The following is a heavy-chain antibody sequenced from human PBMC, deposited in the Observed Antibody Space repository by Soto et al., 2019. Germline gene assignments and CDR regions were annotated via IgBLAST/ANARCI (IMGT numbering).Heavy chain of an antibody. Sequence: SETLSLTCTVSGGSISSGDYYWSWIRQPPGKGLEWIGYIYYSGSTYYNPSLKSRVTISVDTSKNQFSLKLSSVTAADTAVYYCAREGKVVVAAPNYYYFDYWGQGTLVTVSS. V-gene: IGHV4-30-4*01. CDR3: AREGKVVVAAPNYYYFDY. J-gene: IGHJ4*02. CDR1: GGSISSGDYY. D-gene: IGHD2-15*01. CDR2: IYYSGST.